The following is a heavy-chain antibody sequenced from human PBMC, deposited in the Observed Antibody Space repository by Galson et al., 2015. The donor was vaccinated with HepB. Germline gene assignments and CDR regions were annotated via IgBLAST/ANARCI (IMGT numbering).Heavy chain of an antibody. CDR2: ISGSGGST. CDR3: AKDQGRYCSSTSCYGHRDAFDI. D-gene: IGHD2-2*01. Sequence: SLRLSCAASGFTFSGYAMSWVRQAPGKGLEWVSAISGSGGSTYYADSVKGRFTISRDNSKNTLYLQMNSLRAEDTAVYYCAKDQGRYCSSTSCYGHRDAFDIWGQGTMVTVSS. V-gene: IGHV3-23*01. CDR1: GFTFSGYA. J-gene: IGHJ3*02.